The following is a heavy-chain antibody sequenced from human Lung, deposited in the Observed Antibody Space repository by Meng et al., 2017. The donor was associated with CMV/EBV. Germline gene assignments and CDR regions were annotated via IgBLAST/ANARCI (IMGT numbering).Heavy chain of an antibody. D-gene: IGHD6-19*01. CDR2: LYATGST. CDR3: ARGPYSTGWCDF. V-gene: IGHV4-61*02. Sequence: VQLQESVPGLAMPSQTLSLTCTFSGGSISSRSSYWNWIRQPAGKGLEWIGRLYATGSTNYNPSLESRATISVDTSKNQFSLRLDSVTAADTAVYYCARGPYSTGWCDFWGQGSLVTVSS. CDR1: GGSISSRSSY. J-gene: IGHJ4*02.